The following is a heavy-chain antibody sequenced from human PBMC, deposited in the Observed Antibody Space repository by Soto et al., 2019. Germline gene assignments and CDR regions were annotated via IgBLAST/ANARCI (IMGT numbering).Heavy chain of an antibody. CDR3: AVDTDGVDMVTTIDIYFDY. CDR2: FDPQNGET. Sequence: ASVKVSCKVFGYTLIDLSMHWVRQAPGKGLEWMGGFDPQNGETIYAQKFKGRLTMTEDTSTDTAYMELSSLRSEDTAVYYCAVDTDGVDMVTTIDIYFDYWGQGTLVTVSS. CDR1: GYTLIDLS. D-gene: IGHD5-12*01. V-gene: IGHV1-24*01. J-gene: IGHJ4*02.